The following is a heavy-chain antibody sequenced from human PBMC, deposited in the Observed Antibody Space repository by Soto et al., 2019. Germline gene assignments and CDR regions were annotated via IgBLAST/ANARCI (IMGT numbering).Heavy chain of an antibody. CDR3: ARSTIAPHLFMYPFDS. V-gene: IGHV4-34*01. J-gene: IGHJ4*01. Sequence: LETLSLTPAVYGGSFSGFYWAWSRPPPGTGLEWIGEINHSGSTNYNPSLKSRVTISVDTSKNQFSLKLSSVTAADTAVYYCARSTIAPHLFMYPFDSWGQGTLVTVSS. CDR1: GGSFSGFY. CDR2: INHSGST. D-gene: IGHD6-6*01.